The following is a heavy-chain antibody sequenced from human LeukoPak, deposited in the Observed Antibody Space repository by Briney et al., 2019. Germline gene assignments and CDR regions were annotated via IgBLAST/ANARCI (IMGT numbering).Heavy chain of an antibody. CDR1: GGSFSGYY. CDR3: ASLSRVYYDSSGYSALWYYYYYMDV. J-gene: IGHJ6*03. D-gene: IGHD3-22*01. CDR2: INHSGST. Sequence: SETLSLTCAVYGGSFSGYYWSWIRQPPGKGLEWIGEINHSGSTNYTPSLKSRVTISVDTSKNQFSLKLRSVTAADTAVYYCASLSRVYYDSSGYSALWYYYYYMDVWGKGTTVTISS. V-gene: IGHV4-34*01.